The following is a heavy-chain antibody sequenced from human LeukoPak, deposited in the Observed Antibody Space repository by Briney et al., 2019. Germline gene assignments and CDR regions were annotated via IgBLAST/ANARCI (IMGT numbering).Heavy chain of an antibody. CDR1: GFTFSSYS. D-gene: IGHD2-2*01. CDR2: ISSSSSYI. Sequence: GGSLRLSCAASGFTFSSYSMNWVRQAPGKGLEWVSSISSSSSYIYYADSVKGRFTISRDNAKNSLYLQMNSLRAEDTAVYYCARGACCSSTSCYLGNDYWGQGTLVTVSS. CDR3: ARGACCSSTSCYLGNDY. J-gene: IGHJ4*02. V-gene: IGHV3-21*01.